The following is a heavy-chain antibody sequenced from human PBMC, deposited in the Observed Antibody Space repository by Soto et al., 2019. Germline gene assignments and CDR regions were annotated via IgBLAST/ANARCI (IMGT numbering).Heavy chain of an antibody. D-gene: IGHD1-26*01. CDR3: ARREIQGPIDY. CDR1: GYSISSSSW. Sequence: QVQLQESGPGLVKPSDTLSLTCGVSGYSISSSSWWGRFRQPPGKGLEWIGYIYYSGTTYYNPSLKSRVTMSVDTSKNQFSLKLTSVTAVDTAVYYCARREIQGPIDYWGQGTLVTVSS. V-gene: IGHV4-28*01. J-gene: IGHJ4*02. CDR2: IYYSGTT.